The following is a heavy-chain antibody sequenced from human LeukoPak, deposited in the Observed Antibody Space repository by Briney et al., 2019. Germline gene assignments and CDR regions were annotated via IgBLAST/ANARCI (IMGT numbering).Heavy chain of an antibody. D-gene: IGHD4/OR15-4a*01. J-gene: IGHJ4*02. Sequence: GGSLRLSCAASGFTFSTYGMDWVRQAPGKGLEWVSYINLNSRTIDYADSVRGRFTISRDNAKSSLYLQMNSLRAEDTAVYYCARDTLGEGEDANYAVYYFDYWGQGTPVTVSS. V-gene: IGHV3-48*01. CDR2: INLNSRTI. CDR1: GFTFSTYG. CDR3: ARDTLGEGEDANYAVYYFDY.